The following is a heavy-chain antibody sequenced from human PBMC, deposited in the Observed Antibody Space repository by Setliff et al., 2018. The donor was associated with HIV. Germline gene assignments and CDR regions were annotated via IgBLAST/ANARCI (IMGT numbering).Heavy chain of an antibody. D-gene: IGHD2-2*01. J-gene: IGHJ4*02. Sequence: GGSLGLSCAASGFTFSNYAMSWVRQAPEKGLEWVSAIANSGGYTYDADSVKGRFTISRDDSKNTLYLQMNSLRAEDTAVYYCAKAPLGYCSSATCYQFDYWGQGTLVTVSS. CDR2: IANSGGYT. CDR1: GFTFSNYA. CDR3: AKAPLGYCSSATCYQFDY. V-gene: IGHV3-23*01.